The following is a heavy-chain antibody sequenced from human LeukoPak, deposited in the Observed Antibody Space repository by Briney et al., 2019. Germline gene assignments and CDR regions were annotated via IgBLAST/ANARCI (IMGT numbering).Heavy chain of an antibody. V-gene: IGHV3-7*03. CDR1: GFTFSLYW. Sequence: PGGSLRLSCAASGFTFSLYWMNWVRRAPGKGLEWVANIKQDGSEKNYVDSVKGRFTISRDNAKNSLYLQMNNLRVEDTAMYYSAGGTGFIIKDWGQGTLVTVSS. J-gene: IGHJ4*02. CDR2: IKQDGSEK. CDR3: AGGTGFIIKD. D-gene: IGHD3-9*01.